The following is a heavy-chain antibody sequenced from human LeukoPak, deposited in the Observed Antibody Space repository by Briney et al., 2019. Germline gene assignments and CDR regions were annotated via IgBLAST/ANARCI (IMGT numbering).Heavy chain of an antibody. CDR1: GGSITSSY. D-gene: IGHD4-11*01. Sequence: PSETLSLTCAVSGGSITSSYWSWIRQPPGKGLEWIGYIYYIGNPHYNPSLKTRVTISIDTSKNQFSLKLTSVTATDTAVYYCARHLRAVIGTETFDYWGQGTLVTVSS. V-gene: IGHV4-59*08. CDR2: IYYIGNP. CDR3: ARHLRAVIGTETFDY. J-gene: IGHJ4*02.